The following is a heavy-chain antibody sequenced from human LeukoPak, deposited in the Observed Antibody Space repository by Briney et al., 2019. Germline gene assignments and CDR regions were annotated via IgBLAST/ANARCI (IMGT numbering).Heavy chain of an antibody. Sequence: RPGGSLRLSCAASGFTFDDYGMSWVRQAPGKGLEWVSGINWNGGSTRYADSVKGRFTISRDNAKNSLYLQMNSLRAEDTALYYCARENYLYSSGYYGAFDIWGQGTMVTVSS. V-gene: IGHV3-20*04. CDR3: ARENYLYSSGYYGAFDI. J-gene: IGHJ3*02. CDR1: GFTFDDYG. CDR2: INWNGGST. D-gene: IGHD3-22*01.